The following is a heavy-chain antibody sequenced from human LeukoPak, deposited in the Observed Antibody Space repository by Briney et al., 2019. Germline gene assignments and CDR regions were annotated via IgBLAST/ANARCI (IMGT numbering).Heavy chain of an antibody. CDR2: INPSGGST. D-gene: IGHD3-22*01. CDR3: ARDQTYYYDSRGYMAYYFDY. V-gene: IGHV1-46*01. J-gene: IGHJ4*02. Sequence: ASVKVSCKASGYTFTDYYMHWVRQAPGQGLEWMGIINPSGGSTSYAQKFQGGVTMTRDTSASTVYMELSSLRSEDTAVYYCARDQTYYYDSRGYMAYYFDYWGQGTLVTVSS. CDR1: GYTFTDYY.